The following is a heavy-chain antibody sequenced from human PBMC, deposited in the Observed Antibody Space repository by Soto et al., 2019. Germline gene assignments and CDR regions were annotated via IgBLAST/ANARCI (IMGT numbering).Heavy chain of an antibody. V-gene: IGHV1-46*01. J-gene: IGHJ6*02. CDR1: GYTFTGYY. Sequence: ASVKVSCKASGYTFTGYYMHWVRQAPGQGLEWMGIINPSGGSTSYAQKFQGRVTMTRDTSTSTVYMELSSLRSEDTAVYYCAREGCSSTSCYRPEYYYGMDVWGQGTTVTVSS. CDR2: INPSGGST. CDR3: AREGCSSTSCYRPEYYYGMDV. D-gene: IGHD2-2*01.